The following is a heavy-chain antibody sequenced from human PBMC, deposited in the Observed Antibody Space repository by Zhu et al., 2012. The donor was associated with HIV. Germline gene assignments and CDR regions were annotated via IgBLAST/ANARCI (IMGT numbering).Heavy chain of an antibody. J-gene: IGHJ5*02. CDR2: IYHSGST. Sequence: QVQLQESGPGLVKPSEALSLTCAVSGYSISSGYYWGWIRQPPGKGLEWIGSIYHSGSTYYNPSLKSRVTISVDTSKNQFSLKLSSVTAADTAVYYCARDAKRWLQSSNWFDPWGQGTPGHRLL. CDR3: ARDAKRWLQSSNWFDP. V-gene: IGHV4-38-2*02. CDR1: GYSISSGYY. D-gene: IGHD5-24*01.